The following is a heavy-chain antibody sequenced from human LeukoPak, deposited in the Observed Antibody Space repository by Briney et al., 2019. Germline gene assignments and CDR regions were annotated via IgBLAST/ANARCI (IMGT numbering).Heavy chain of an antibody. CDR1: GGSISSYY. CDR3: AREYPTGDYFDY. V-gene: IGHV4-59*01. D-gene: IGHD1-14*01. Sequence: SETLSLTCTVSGGSISSYYWSWIRQPPGKGLEWIGYIYYSGSTNYNPSLKSRVTISVDTSKNQFSLKLSSVTAADTAAYYCAREYPTGDYFDYWGQGTLVTVSS. CDR2: IYYSGST. J-gene: IGHJ4*02.